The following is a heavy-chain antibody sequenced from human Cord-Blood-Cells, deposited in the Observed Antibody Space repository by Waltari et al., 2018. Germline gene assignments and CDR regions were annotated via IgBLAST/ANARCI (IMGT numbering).Heavy chain of an antibody. J-gene: IGHJ4*02. CDR3: TPGGYYFDY. D-gene: IGHD1-26*01. CDR1: GFTFSNAW. V-gene: IGHV3-15*01. Sequence: EVQLVESGGGLVKPGGSLRLSCAASGFTFSNAWMSWVRQAPGKGLGGVGRIKRKTDGRTKEYAAPVKGRFTSSRDDSKNTLYLQMNSLKTEDTAVYYCTPGGYYFDYWGQGTLVTVSS. CDR2: IKRKTDGRTK.